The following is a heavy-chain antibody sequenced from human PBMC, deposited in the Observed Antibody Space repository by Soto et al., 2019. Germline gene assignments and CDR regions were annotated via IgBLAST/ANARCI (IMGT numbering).Heavy chain of an antibody. V-gene: IGHV3-48*02. CDR1: GFTFSSYS. Sequence: GGSLRLSCAASGFTFSSYSMNWVRQAPGKGLEWVSYISSSSNSIYYAETVKGRFTIPRDNAKNSLYLQMNSLRDEDTAVYYCAREGGYDILTGYFPTADAFDIWGQGTMVT. J-gene: IGHJ3*02. CDR2: ISSSSNSI. D-gene: IGHD3-9*01. CDR3: AREGGYDILTGYFPTADAFDI.